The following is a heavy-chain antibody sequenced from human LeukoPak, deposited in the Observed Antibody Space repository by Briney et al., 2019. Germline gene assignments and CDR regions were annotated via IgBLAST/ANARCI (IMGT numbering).Heavy chain of an antibody. Sequence: GGSLRLSCAGSGFPFSSYPISWVRQPPGKGLEWVSAITASGDSTYSADSVKGRFTISRDDSKKTLYLQMNSLRAEDTAVYYCTKAKVSSLTYFDWFPWNWGQGSLVTVSS. CDR2: ITASGDST. J-gene: IGHJ4*02. CDR1: GFPFSSYP. V-gene: IGHV3-23*01. CDR3: TKAKVSSLTYFDWFPWN. D-gene: IGHD3-9*01.